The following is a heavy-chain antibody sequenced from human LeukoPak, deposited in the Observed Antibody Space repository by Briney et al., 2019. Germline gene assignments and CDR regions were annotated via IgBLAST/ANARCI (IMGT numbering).Heavy chain of an antibody. D-gene: IGHD3-10*01. V-gene: IGHV3-23*01. J-gene: IGHJ4*02. CDR1: GFTFSSYG. CDR2: ISGSGGST. Sequence: GGSLRLSCAASGFTFSSYGMSWVRQAPGKGLEWVSAISGSGGSTYYANSVKGRFTISRDNSKNTLYLQLNSLRAEDTAVYYCAKLIGTMSAGYWGQGTLVTVSS. CDR3: AKLIGTMSAGY.